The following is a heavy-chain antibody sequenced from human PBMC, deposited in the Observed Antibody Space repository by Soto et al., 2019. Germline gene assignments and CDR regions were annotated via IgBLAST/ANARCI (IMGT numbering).Heavy chain of an antibody. CDR3: ARGLSYYDYIWGSYPIDY. CDR2: MNPNSGNT. J-gene: IGHJ4*02. CDR1: GYTFTSYD. V-gene: IGHV1-8*01. Sequence: ASVKVSCKASGYTFTSYDINWVRQATGQGLEWMGWMNPNSGNTGYAQKFQGRVNMTRNTSISTAYMELSSLRSEDTAVYYCARGLSYYDYIWGSYPIDYWGQGTLVTVSS. D-gene: IGHD3-16*01.